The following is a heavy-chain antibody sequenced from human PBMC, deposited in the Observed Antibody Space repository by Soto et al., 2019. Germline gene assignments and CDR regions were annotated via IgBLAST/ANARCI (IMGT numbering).Heavy chain of an antibody. Sequence: ASVKVSCKASGYTFTSYAMHWVRQAPGQRLEWMGWINAGNGNTKYSQKFQGRVTITRDTSASTAYMELSSLRSEDTAVYYCARGAVLMVYALVDGRFDPWGQGTLVTVSS. CDR1: GYTFTSYA. CDR3: ARGAVLMVYALVDGRFDP. J-gene: IGHJ5*02. CDR2: INAGNGNT. D-gene: IGHD2-8*01. V-gene: IGHV1-3*01.